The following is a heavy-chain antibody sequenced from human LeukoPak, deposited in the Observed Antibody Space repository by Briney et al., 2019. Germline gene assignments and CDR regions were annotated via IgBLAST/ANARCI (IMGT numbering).Heavy chain of an antibody. CDR1: GFNFDEYA. Sequence: GGSLRLSCVGSGFNFDEYAMHWVRQPPGKGLEWVANINEDGSEKNYVDSVKGRFTISRDNAKNSLYLEMNSLTAEDTAVYYCANYYDSSGYYALDMWGQGTMVTVSP. V-gene: IGHV3-7*01. J-gene: IGHJ3*02. D-gene: IGHD3-22*01. CDR2: INEDGSEK. CDR3: ANYYDSSGYYALDM.